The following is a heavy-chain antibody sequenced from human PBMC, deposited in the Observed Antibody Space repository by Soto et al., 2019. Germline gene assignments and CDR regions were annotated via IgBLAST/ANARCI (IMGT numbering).Heavy chain of an antibody. V-gene: IGHV3-21*01. J-gene: IGHJ4*02. CDR3: ARERCSGGSCYFDY. D-gene: IGHD2-15*01. Sequence: PGGSLRVSCAASGFTFSSYSMNWVRQAPGKGLEWVSSISSSSSYIYYADSVKGRFTISRDNAKNSLYLQMNSLRAEDTAVYYCARERCSGGSCYFDYWGQGTLVTVSS. CDR1: GFTFSSYS. CDR2: ISSSSSYI.